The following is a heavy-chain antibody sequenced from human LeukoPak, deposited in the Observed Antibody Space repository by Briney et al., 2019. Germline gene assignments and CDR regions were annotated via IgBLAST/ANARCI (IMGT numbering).Heavy chain of an antibody. V-gene: IGHV3-9*01. CDR3: AKDAVRGSSAPDENETTKTNWFDP. CDR1: GFTFDDYA. J-gene: IGHJ5*02. CDR2: ISWNSGSI. D-gene: IGHD6-13*01. Sequence: PGRALRLSCAASGFTFDDYAMHWVRQAPGKGLEWVSGISWNSGSIGYADSVKGRFTISRDNSKNTLYLQMNSLRAEDTAVYYCAKDAVRGSSAPDENETTKTNWFDPWGQGTLVTVSS.